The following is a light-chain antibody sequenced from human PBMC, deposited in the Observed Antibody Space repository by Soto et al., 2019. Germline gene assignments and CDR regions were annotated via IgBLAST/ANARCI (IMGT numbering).Light chain of an antibody. V-gene: IGKV3-20*01. CDR1: QSVSSSY. Sequence: EIVLTQSPGTLSLSPGERATLSCRASQSVSSSYLAWYQQKPGQAPRLLIYGASGRATGIPDRFSGSGSGTDFTLTISSLEPEDFAVYSCQQYGSSPYTFGQGTKLEIK. J-gene: IGKJ2*01. CDR3: QQYGSSPYT. CDR2: GAS.